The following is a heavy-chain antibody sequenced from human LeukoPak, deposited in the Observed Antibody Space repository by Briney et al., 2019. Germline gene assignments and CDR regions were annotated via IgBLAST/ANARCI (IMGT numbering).Heavy chain of an antibody. D-gene: IGHD2-2*01. Sequence: GGSLRLSCAASGFTFSSYSMNWVRQAPGKGLEWVSSISSSSSYIYYADSVKGRFTISRDNAKNSLYLQMNSLRAEDTAVYYCARGQGYCSSTSCLNWFDPWGQGTLVTVSP. J-gene: IGHJ5*02. CDR3: ARGQGYCSSTSCLNWFDP. V-gene: IGHV3-21*01. CDR2: ISSSSSYI. CDR1: GFTFSSYS.